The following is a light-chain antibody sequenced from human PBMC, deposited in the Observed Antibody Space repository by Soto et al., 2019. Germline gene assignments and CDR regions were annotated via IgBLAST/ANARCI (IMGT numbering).Light chain of an antibody. CDR2: DTA. V-gene: IGLV7-46*01. CDR3: LLSYWGDYV. J-gene: IGLJ1*01. Sequence: QAVVTQEPSLTVSPGGKVILTCGSTTGPVTTGHYPYWFQQKPGQAPRPLVYDTANIFSWTPVRFSGSLVGGKAALTLSGAQPEDEAEYYCLLSYWGDYVFGHGTKVTVL. CDR1: TGPVTTGHY.